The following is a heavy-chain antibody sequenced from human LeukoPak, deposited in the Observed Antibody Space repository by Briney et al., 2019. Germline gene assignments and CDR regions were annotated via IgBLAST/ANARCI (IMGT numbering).Heavy chain of an antibody. V-gene: IGHV3-21*01. CDR2: ISSSSSYI. CDR1: GSTFSSYN. Sequence: GRSLRLSCAASGSTFSSYNMNWVRQAPGKGLEWVSSISSSSSYIYYADSVKGRFTISRDNAKNSLYLQMNSLRAEDTAVYYCARGRDGSQSPIDDWGQGTLVTVSS. D-gene: IGHD5-24*01. CDR3: ARGRDGSQSPIDD. J-gene: IGHJ4*02.